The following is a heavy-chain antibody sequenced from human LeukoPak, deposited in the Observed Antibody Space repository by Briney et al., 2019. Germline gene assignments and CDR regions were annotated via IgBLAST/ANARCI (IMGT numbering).Heavy chain of an antibody. D-gene: IGHD6-13*01. CDR2: INQAGSEK. Sequence: PGGSLRLSCAASGFTFSSHWMSWVRQAPGKGLEWVANINQAGSEKHYVDSVKGRFTISRDTAKSSLYLQMNSLRAEDTAVYYSARDGTAAGLYFDYWGQGTLVTVSS. CDR3: ARDGTAAGLYFDY. J-gene: IGHJ4*02. CDR1: GFTFSSHW. V-gene: IGHV3-7*01.